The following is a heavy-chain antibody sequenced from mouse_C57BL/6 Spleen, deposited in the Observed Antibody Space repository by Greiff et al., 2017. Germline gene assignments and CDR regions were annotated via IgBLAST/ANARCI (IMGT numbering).Heavy chain of an antibody. CDR1: GYTFTSYG. CDR3: ARWGTTVDGPWFAY. D-gene: IGHD1-1*01. Sequence: QVQLQQSGAELARPGASVKLSCKASGYTFTSYGISWVKQRTGQGLEWIGEIYPRSGNTYYNEKFKGKATLTADKSSSTAYMELRSLTSEDSAVYFCARWGTTVDGPWFAYWGQGTLVTVSA. V-gene: IGHV1-81*01. J-gene: IGHJ3*01. CDR2: IYPRSGNT.